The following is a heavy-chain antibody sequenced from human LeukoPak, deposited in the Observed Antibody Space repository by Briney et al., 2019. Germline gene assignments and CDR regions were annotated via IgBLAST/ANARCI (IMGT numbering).Heavy chain of an antibody. CDR3: ASGNRFDY. CDR2: ISYDGSNK. J-gene: IGHJ4*02. V-gene: IGHV3-30-3*01. CDR1: GFTFSSYA. D-gene: IGHD1-14*01. Sequence: PGRSLRLSCAASGFTFSSYAMHWVRQAPGKGLEWVAVISYDGSNKYYADSVKGRFTISRDNSKNTLYLQMNSLRAEDTAVYYCASGNRFDYWGQGTLVTVSS.